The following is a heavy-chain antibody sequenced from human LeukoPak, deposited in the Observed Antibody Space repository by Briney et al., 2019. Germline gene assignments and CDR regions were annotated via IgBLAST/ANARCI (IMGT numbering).Heavy chain of an antibody. CDR2: IHDTVRN. D-gene: IGHD2-2*01. Sequence: SETPSLTCSLSLGSLISHYWSSIPPPPARGVELVGHIHDTVRNFYNPPLPGRSTISLDTANNPFSLKLTYMTAADTAVYYCARFSSGWSTGSCYLTYWGQGTLVTVS. CDR1: LGSLISHY. V-gene: IGHV4-59*11. CDR3: ARFSSGWSTGSCYLTY. J-gene: IGHJ4*02.